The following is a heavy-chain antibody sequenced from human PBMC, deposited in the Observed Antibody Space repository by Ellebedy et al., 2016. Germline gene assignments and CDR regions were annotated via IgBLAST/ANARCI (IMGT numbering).Heavy chain of an antibody. CDR3: ASGRSGYYSPTRVDF. J-gene: IGHJ4*02. V-gene: IGHV3-23*01. CDR2: ISASGGDT. CDR1: GFTFNNYG. Sequence: GESLKISCAASGFTFNNYGVSWVRQAPGKGLEWVSSISASGGDTYYADSVKGRFTISRDNSKNTLYLQMNRLRAEDTALYYCASGRSGYYSPTRVDFWGQGTLVTVSS. D-gene: IGHD3-22*01.